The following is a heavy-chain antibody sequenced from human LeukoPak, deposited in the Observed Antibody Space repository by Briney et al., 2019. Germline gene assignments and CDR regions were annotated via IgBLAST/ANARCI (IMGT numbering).Heavy chain of an antibody. V-gene: IGHV4-34*01. Sequence: SETLSLTCAVYGGSFSGYYWSWIRQPPGKGLEWIGEINHSGSTNYNPSLKSRVTISVDTSKNQFSLKLSSVTAADTAVYYCARNSAYISYRNYYGSGSYSLPDVWGKGTTVTVSS. CDR1: GGSFSGYY. CDR2: INHSGST. D-gene: IGHD3-10*01. CDR3: ARNSAYISYRNYYGSGSYSLPDV. J-gene: IGHJ6*04.